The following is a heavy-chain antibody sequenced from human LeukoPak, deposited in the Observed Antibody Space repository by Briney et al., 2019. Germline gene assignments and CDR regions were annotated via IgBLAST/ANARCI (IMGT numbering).Heavy chain of an antibody. V-gene: IGHV1-18*01. D-gene: IGHD6-19*01. CDR3: ARDRGDIAVAGYDAFDI. Sequence: ASVKVSCKASGYTFTSYGISWARQAPGQGLEWMGWISAYNGNTNYAQKLQGRVTMTTDTSTSTAYMELRSLRSDDTAVYYCARDRGDIAVAGYDAFDIWGQGTMVTVSS. J-gene: IGHJ3*02. CDR1: GYTFTSYG. CDR2: ISAYNGNT.